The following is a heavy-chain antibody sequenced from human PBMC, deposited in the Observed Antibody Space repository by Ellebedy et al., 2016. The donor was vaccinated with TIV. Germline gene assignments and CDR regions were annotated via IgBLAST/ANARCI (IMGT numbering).Heavy chain of an antibody. J-gene: IGHJ4*02. CDR2: ISHTGTRT. Sequence: GESLKISCAASGFTFTSFAMSWVRQAPGKGLEWVSTISHTGTRTYYADSVEGRFTISRDTSKQTLYLQMNSLRDEDTAVYYCAKGRGGGSDSSAPRYYFDYWGLGTLVTVSS. CDR1: GFTFTSFA. CDR3: AKGRGGGSDSSAPRYYFDY. V-gene: IGHV3-23*01. D-gene: IGHD3-22*01.